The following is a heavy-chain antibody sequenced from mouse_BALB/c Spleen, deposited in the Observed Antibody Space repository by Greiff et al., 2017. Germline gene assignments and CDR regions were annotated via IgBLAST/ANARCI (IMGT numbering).Heavy chain of an antibody. V-gene: IGHV5-17*02. CDR3: ARSMAVYAMDY. CDR1: GFTFSSFG. D-gene: IGHD3-3*01. CDR2: ISSGSSTI. J-gene: IGHJ4*01. Sequence: DVKLVESGGGLVQPGGSRKLSCAASGFTFSSFGMHWVRQAPEKGLEWVAYISSGSSTIYYADTVKGRFTISRDNPKNTLFLQMTSLRSEDTAMYYCARSMAVYAMDYWGQGTSVTVSS.